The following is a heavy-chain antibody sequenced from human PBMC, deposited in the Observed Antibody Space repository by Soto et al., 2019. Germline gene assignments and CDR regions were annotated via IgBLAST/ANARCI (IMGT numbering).Heavy chain of an antibody. CDR1: GPTFIAYY. V-gene: IGHV1-2*02. CDR3: ARISVDVPE. Sequence: QLVQSGAEVKKPGASVKVSCKTSGPTFIAYYIHWVRQAPGQGLEWMGWIDTKSGGTTYEQKFLGRVTMTSDTSINTAYMELNTLTSDDTALYYCARISVDVPEWGQGTLITVSS. J-gene: IGHJ4*02. CDR2: IDTKSGGT. D-gene: IGHD5-12*01.